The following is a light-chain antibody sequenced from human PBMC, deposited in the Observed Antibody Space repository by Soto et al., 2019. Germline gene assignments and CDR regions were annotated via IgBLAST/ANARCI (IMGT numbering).Light chain of an antibody. CDR2: GAS. CDR3: QQYNNWPYT. J-gene: IGKJ2*01. Sequence: EIVMTQSPATLSVSPGERATLSCRASQSVSSNLACYQQKPGQAPRLLIYGASTRATGIPSRFSGSGSAKDFTLTISRLQSEDFAVYYCQQYNNWPYTFGQGTKLEIK. CDR1: QSVSSN. V-gene: IGKV3-15*01.